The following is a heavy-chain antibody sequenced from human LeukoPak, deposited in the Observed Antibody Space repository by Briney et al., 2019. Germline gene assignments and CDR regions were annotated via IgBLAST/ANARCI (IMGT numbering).Heavy chain of an antibody. D-gene: IGHD3-22*01. Sequence: PGGSLRLSCAASGFTFSSYAMHWVRQAPGKGLEWVAVISYDGSNKYYADSVKGRFTISRDNSKNTLYLQMNSLRAEDTAVYYCARPLYYYDSSGTDAFDIWGQGTMVTVSS. CDR1: GFTFSSYA. V-gene: IGHV3-30-3*01. CDR2: ISYDGSNK. J-gene: IGHJ3*02. CDR3: ARPLYYYDSSGTDAFDI.